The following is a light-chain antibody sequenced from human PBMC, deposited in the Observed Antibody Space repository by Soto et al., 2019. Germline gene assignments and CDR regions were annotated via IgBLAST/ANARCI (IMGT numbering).Light chain of an antibody. CDR3: SSYTDRKHLV. CDR1: SSDIGGYNS. V-gene: IGLV2-8*01. CDR2: DVT. Sequence: QSALTQSPSASGSPGQSVTISCTGTSSDIGGYNSVSWYQQHPGKAPKVMIYDVTKRPSGVPDRFSGSKSGNTASLTVSALQAEDEADYYCSSYTDRKHLVFGTGTSSPS. J-gene: IGLJ1*01.